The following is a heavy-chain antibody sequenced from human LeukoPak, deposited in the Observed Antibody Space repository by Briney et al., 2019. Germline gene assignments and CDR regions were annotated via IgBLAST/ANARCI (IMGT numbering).Heavy chain of an antibody. D-gene: IGHD6-19*01. CDR1: GFTFSTYW. CDR2: IYSDGSRT. Sequence: GGSLRLSCAASGFTFSTYWMRWVRQAPGKGLVWVSRIYSDGSRTTYADSVKGRFTISRDNAKNTLYLQMNSLRTEDTAVYYCARPETQYSSGLDGFDIWGQGTMVTVSS. J-gene: IGHJ3*02. V-gene: IGHV3-74*01. CDR3: ARPETQYSSGLDGFDI.